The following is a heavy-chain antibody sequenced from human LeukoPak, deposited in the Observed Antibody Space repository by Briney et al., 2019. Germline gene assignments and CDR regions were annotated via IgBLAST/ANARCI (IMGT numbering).Heavy chain of an antibody. V-gene: IGHV3-30*18. D-gene: IGHD2-15*01. CDR2: ISYDGSNK. Sequence: GGSLRLSCAASRFTFSNYGMHWVRQAPGKGLEWVAVISYDGSNKQYADSVKGRFTISRDNSKNTLYLQMNSLRAEDTAVYYCAKGRGYCTGGSCYSDYWGQGTLVTVSS. CDR1: RFTFSNYG. J-gene: IGHJ4*02. CDR3: AKGRGYCTGGSCYSDY.